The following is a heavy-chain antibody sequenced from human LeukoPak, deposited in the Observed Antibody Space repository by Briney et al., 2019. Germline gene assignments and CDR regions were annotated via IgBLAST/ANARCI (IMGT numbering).Heavy chain of an antibody. V-gene: IGHV1-46*01. Sequence: ASVKVSCKASGYTFTSYYMHWVRQAPGQGLEWMGIINPSGGSTSYAQKLQGRVTMTTDTSTSTAYMELRSLRSDDTAVYYCARGPIIGSSWPNFDYWGQGTLVTVSS. D-gene: IGHD6-13*01. CDR3: ARGPIIGSSWPNFDY. J-gene: IGHJ4*02. CDR1: GYTFTSYY. CDR2: INPSGGST.